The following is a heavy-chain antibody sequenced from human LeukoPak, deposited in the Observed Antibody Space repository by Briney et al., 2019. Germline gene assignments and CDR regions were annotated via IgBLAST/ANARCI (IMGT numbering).Heavy chain of an antibody. D-gene: IGHD6-13*01. CDR3: VIRRSGSWGVFDY. J-gene: IGHJ4*02. V-gene: IGHV1-8*03. CDR2: MNPNSGNT. Sequence: ASVKVSCKASGYTFTSYDINWVRQATGQGLEWMGWMNPNSGNTGYAQKFQGRVTITRNTSISTAYMELSSLRSEDTAVYYCVIRRSGSWGVFDYWGQGTLVTVSS. CDR1: GYTFTSYD.